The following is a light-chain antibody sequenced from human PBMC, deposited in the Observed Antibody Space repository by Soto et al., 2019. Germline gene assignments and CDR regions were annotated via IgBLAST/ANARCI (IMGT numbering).Light chain of an antibody. CDR1: SSNIGGNP. V-gene: IGLV1-44*01. J-gene: IGLJ1*01. Sequence: QSVLTQPPSASGTPGQRVTFSCSGSSSNIGGNPVNWYQQLPGTAPKLLIYTNNQRPSGVPDRFSGSKSGTSASLAISGLQSEDEADYYCAAWDDSLNGYVFGPGTKLTVL. CDR2: TNN. CDR3: AAWDDSLNGYV.